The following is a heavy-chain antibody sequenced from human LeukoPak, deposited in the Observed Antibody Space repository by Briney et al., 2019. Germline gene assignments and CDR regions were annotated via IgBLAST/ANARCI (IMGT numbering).Heavy chain of an antibody. CDR2: ISAYNGNT. CDR1: GYTFTSYG. J-gene: IGHJ6*03. Sequence: ASVKVSCKASGYTFTSYGISWVRQAPGQGLEWMGWISAYNGNTNFAQKLQGRVTMTTDTSTSTAYMELRSLRSDDTAVYYCARVYNTYYDFWSGHIYYMDVWGKGTTVTVSS. CDR3: ARVYNTYYDFWSGHIYYMDV. V-gene: IGHV1-18*01. D-gene: IGHD3-3*01.